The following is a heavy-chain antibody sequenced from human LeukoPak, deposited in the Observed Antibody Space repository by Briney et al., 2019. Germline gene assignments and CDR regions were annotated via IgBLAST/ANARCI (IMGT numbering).Heavy chain of an antibody. Sequence: GGSLRLSCAASGFIFSNYAMSWVRQAPGKGLEWVSGINSSGGKTYYADSVKGRFTISRDNSNNTLYLQMNSLRAEDTALYYCAKGDDFRGEDAFDIWGQGTMVIVSS. CDR2: INSSGGKT. D-gene: IGHD3-16*01. J-gene: IGHJ3*02. V-gene: IGHV3-23*01. CDR3: AKGDDFRGEDAFDI. CDR1: GFIFSNYA.